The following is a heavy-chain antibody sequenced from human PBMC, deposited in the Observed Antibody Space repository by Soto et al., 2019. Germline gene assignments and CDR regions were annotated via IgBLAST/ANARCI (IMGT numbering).Heavy chain of an antibody. V-gene: IGHV3-11*05. J-gene: IGHJ6*02. Sequence: PGGSLRLSCAASGFTFSDYYMTWIRQAPGKGLEWVSYITGSSDYTNYADSVKGRFTISRDNVKNSLYLQMNSLRAEDTAVYYCAREYYYGMDVWCQGTTVTVSS. CDR3: AREYYYGMDV. CDR1: GFTFSDYY. CDR2: ITGSSDYT.